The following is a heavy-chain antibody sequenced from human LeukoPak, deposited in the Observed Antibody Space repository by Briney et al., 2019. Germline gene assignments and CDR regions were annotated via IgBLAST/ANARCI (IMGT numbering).Heavy chain of an antibody. J-gene: IGHJ4*02. V-gene: IGHV4-34*01. Sequence: KPSETLSLSCAVSGVSFSGYYLSWIRQPPGKGLEWFGEINHSGSTNYNPSLKSRVTISVDTSKNQFSLKLSSVTAADTAVYYCARESIGCSSTSCSRPPFDYWGQGTLVAVSS. CDR3: ARESIGCSSTSCSRPPFDY. CDR1: GVSFSGYY. CDR2: INHSGST. D-gene: IGHD2-2*01.